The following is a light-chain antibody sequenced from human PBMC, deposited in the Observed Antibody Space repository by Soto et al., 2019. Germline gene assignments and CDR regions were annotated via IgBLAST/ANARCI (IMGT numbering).Light chain of an antibody. J-gene: IGKJ2*01. V-gene: IGKV1-5*03. Sequence: DIQMTQSASTLSASVGDTVTITCQASQSLSYWLAWYQQKPGQAPKLLIHKASTLESGVPSWFSGSGXGXXFXLTISSLQPDDFATFYCQQYDRFPYTFGQGTKLEIK. CDR2: KAS. CDR1: QSLSYW. CDR3: QQYDRFPYT.